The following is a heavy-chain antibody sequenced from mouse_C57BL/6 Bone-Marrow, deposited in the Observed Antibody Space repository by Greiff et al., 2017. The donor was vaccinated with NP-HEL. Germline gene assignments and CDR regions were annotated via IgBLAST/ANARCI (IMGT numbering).Heavy chain of an antibody. D-gene: IGHD1-1*01. CDR3: AREGPEGSRGAFDY. V-gene: IGHV1-55*01. J-gene: IGHJ2*01. CDR2: IYPGSGST. Sequence: VQLQQPGAELVKPGASVKMSCKASGYTFTSYWITWVKQRPGQGLEWIGDIYPGSGSTNYNEKFKSKATLTVDTSSSTAYMQLSSLTSEDSAVYCCAREGPEGSRGAFDYWGQGTTLTVSS. CDR1: GYTFTSYW.